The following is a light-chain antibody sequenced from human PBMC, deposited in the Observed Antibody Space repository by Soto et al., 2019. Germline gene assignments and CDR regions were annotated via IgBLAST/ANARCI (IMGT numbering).Light chain of an antibody. J-gene: IGKJ1*01. CDR1: QSISSC. CDR2: DAS. Sequence: DIQMTQSPSTLSASGGDRVTIACRASQSISSCFAWYQQKPGKAPKLLIYDASSLESGVPSRFSGSGSGTEFTLTISSLQPDDFATYYCQQYNSYSTWTFGQGTKVDIK. V-gene: IGKV1-5*01. CDR3: QQYNSYSTWT.